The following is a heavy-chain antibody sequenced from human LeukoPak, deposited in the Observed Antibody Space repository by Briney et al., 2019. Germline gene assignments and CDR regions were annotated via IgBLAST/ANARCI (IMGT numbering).Heavy chain of an antibody. V-gene: IGHV3-23*01. Sequence: TGGSLRLSCAASGFTFSSYAMSWVRQAPGKGLEWVPAISGSGGSTYYADSVKGRFTISRDNSKNTLYLQMNSLRAEDTAVYYCAKIETYSGNYFDYWGQGTLVTVPS. D-gene: IGHD2-15*01. CDR1: GFTFSSYA. CDR3: AKIETYSGNYFDY. CDR2: ISGSGGST. J-gene: IGHJ4*02.